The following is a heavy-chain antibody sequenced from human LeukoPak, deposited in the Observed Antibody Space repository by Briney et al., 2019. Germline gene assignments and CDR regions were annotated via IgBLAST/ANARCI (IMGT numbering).Heavy chain of an antibody. CDR3: AKDYRNGAQYYYYGMDV. D-gene: IGHD1-14*01. Sequence: GGSLRLSCAAFGFTFSSYGMHWDRQAPGKGLEWVAVISYDGSNKYYADSVKGRFTISRDNSKNTLYLQMNSLRAEDTAVYYCAKDYRNGAQYYYYGMDVWGQGTTVTVSS. J-gene: IGHJ6*02. CDR1: GFTFSSYG. CDR2: ISYDGSNK. V-gene: IGHV3-30*18.